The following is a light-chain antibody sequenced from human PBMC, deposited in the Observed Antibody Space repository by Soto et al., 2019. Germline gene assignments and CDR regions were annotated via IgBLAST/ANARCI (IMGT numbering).Light chain of an antibody. J-gene: IGKJ1*01. CDR1: QSVNSN. V-gene: IGKV3-15*01. Sequence: EIVMTQSPATLSVSPGGRATLSCRASQSVNSNLAWYQQKPGQAPRLLISGASTRATGIPARFSGSGSETEFTLTISSLQSEDFAVYYCQQYNNWWTFGQGTKVE. CDR3: QQYNNWWT. CDR2: GAS.